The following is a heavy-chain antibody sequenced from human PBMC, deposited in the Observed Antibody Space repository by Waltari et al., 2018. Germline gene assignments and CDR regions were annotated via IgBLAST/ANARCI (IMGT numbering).Heavy chain of an antibody. J-gene: IGHJ4*02. CDR1: GGTFSSYA. CDR3: ARGACGGDCPVDY. CDR2: IIPILGIA. Sequence: QVQLVQSGAEVKKPGSSVKVSCKASGGTFSSYAISWVRQAPGQGLEWNGRIIPILGIANYAQKFQGRVTITADKSTSTAYMELSSLRSEDTAVYYCARGACGGDCPVDYWGQGTLVTVSS. V-gene: IGHV1-69*09. D-gene: IGHD2-21*01.